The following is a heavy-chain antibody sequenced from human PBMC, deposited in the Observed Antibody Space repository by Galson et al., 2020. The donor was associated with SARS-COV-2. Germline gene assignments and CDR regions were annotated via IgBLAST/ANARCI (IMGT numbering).Heavy chain of an antibody. CDR2: VSGDDNVK. V-gene: IGHV3-30-3*01. D-gene: IGHD3-3*02. CDR1: GFTFSGYS. J-gene: IGHJ4*02. Sequence: GESLKISCEASGFTFSGYSLHWVRQAPGKGLEWLSMVSGDDNVKNYVGSVKGRFTISRDNSKNTLYLQMDTLRTDDTAIYYCARGDGPGHFLIDYWGRGTLVTVSS. CDR3: ARGDGPGHFLIDY.